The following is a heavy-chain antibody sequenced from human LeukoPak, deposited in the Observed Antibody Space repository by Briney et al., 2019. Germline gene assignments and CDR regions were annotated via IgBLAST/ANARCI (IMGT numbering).Heavy chain of an antibody. Sequence: SETLSLTCTVSGGSISSSTHYWGCIRQPPGKGLEWIVSISYSGSTYDNPSLKSRVTISVDTSKNQFSLNLTSVTAADTAVYYCARQPVVLTAIDAFDIWGRGTAVTVSS. CDR1: GGSISSSTHY. CDR2: ISYSGST. CDR3: ARQPVVLTAIDAFDI. V-gene: IGHV4-39*01. D-gene: IGHD2-21*02. J-gene: IGHJ3*02.